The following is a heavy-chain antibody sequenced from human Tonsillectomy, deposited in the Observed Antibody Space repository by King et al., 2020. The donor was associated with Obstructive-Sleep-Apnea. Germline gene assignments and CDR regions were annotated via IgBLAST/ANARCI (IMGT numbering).Heavy chain of an antibody. V-gene: IGHV3-30*04. D-gene: IGHD2-8*01. CDR3: ARGCKGKVYGGYGMDV. CDR2: ISYDGSNK. Sequence: VQLVESVGGVVQPGRSLRLSCAASGFTFSSYAMHWVRQAPGKGLEWVAVISYDGSNKYYADSVKGRFTISRDNSKNTLDLQMNSLRPEDTAVYYCARGCKGKVYGGYGMDVWGQGTTVTVSS. J-gene: IGHJ6*02. CDR1: GFTFSSYA.